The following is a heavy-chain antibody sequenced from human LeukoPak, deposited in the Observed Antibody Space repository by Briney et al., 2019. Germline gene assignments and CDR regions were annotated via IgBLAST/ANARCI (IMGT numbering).Heavy chain of an antibody. D-gene: IGHD1-14*01. CDR3: ARHIYRTFYFDY. CDR1: GGSISSYY. Sequence: SETLSPTCTVSGGSISSYYWSWIRLPPGKGLEWIGYTFYNGNTNYNPSLKSRVTISLDTSKNQFSLKVSSVTAADTAVYYCARHIYRTFYFDYWGHGTLVTVSS. V-gene: IGHV4-59*08. CDR2: TFYNGNT. J-gene: IGHJ4*01.